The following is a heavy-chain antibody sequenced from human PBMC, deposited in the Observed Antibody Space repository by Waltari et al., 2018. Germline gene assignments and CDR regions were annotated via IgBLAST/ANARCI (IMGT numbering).Heavy chain of an antibody. CDR1: GGSIRSSSYY. J-gene: IGHJ4*02. D-gene: IGHD3-22*01. V-gene: IGHV4-39*01. CDR3: ASIRTIYDSSGYYSFDY. Sequence: QLQLQESGPGLVKPSETLSLTCPVSGGSIRSSSYYWGWLRQPPGKGLEWIGSIYYSGSTYYNPSLKSRVTISVDTSKNQFSLKLSSVTAADTAVYYCASIRTIYDSSGYYSFDYWGQGTLVTVSS. CDR2: IYYSGST.